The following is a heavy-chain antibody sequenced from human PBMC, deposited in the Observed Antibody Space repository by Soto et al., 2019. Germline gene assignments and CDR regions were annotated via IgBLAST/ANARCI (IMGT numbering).Heavy chain of an antibody. CDR2: ISSTTNYI. J-gene: IGHJ4*02. CDR1: GFTYTRYS. CDR3: ARESEDLTSNFDY. Sequence: GGSLRLSCAASGFTYTRYSMNWVRQAPGKGLEWVSSISSTTNYIYYGDSMKGRFTISRDNAKNSLYLEMSSLRAEDTAVYYCARESEDLTSNFDYWAREPWSPSPQ. V-gene: IGHV3-21*06.